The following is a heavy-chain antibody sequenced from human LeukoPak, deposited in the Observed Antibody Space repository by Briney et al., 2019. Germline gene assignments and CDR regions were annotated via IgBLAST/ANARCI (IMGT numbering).Heavy chain of an antibody. J-gene: IGHJ6*02. D-gene: IGHD3-16*01. CDR2: IWFDGSNK. V-gene: IGHV3-33*08. CDR1: GFTFSSYG. CDR3: ARDRPGGGINGMDV. Sequence: PGGSLRLSCAASGFTFSSYGMHWVRQAPSKGLEWVAVIWFDGSNKYYADSVKGRFTISRDNSKNTLYLQMNSLRAEDTAMYYCARDRPGGGINGMDVWGQGTTVTVSS.